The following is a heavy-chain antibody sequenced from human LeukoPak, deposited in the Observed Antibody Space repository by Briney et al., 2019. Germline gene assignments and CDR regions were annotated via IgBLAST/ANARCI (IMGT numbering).Heavy chain of an antibody. Sequence: SVKVSCKAPGGTFSSYAISWVRQAPGQGLEWMGRIIPILGIANYAQKFQGRVTITADKSTSTAYMELSSLRSEDTAVYYCAREVGTAMNYYFDYWGQETLVTVSS. CDR3: AREVGTAMNYYFDY. D-gene: IGHD5-18*01. V-gene: IGHV1-69*04. CDR2: IIPILGIA. CDR1: GGTFSSYA. J-gene: IGHJ4*02.